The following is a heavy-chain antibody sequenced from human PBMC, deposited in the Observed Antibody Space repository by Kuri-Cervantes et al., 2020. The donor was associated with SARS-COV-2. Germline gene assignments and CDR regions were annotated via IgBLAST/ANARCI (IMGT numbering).Heavy chain of an antibody. J-gene: IGHJ2*01. V-gene: IGHV1-46*01. CDR3: ARRVDGTSWYFDL. D-gene: IGHD5-24*01. CDR2: INPSGGST. CDR1: GYTFTSYY. Sequence: ASVKVSCKASGYTFTSYYMHWVRQAPGQGLEWMGIINPSGGSTSYAQKFQGRVTMTRDTSTSTAYMELRSLRSDDTAVYYCARRVDGTSWYFDLWGRGTLVTVSS.